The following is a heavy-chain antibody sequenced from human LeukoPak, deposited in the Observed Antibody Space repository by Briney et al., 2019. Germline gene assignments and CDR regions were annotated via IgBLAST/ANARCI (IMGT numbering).Heavy chain of an antibody. J-gene: IGHJ4*02. Sequence: GGSLRLSCSASGFTFSYYAIHGVRQAPGKGLEWVTLIWSDGSNKYYADSVKGRITISRDNSKNTVCLQMNSLRAEDTAVYYCARELFSSGSRPDGWGQGTLVTVSS. CDR1: GFTFSYYA. V-gene: IGHV3-33*01. CDR2: IWSDGSNK. CDR3: ARELFSSGSRPDG. D-gene: IGHD3-10*01.